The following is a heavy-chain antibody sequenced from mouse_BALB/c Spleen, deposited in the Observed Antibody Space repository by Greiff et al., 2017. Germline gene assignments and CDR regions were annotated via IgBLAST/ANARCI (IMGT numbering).Heavy chain of an antibody. J-gene: IGHJ3*01. CDR3: ARELLRTFAY. CDR2: ISSGGST. Sequence: EVKLVESGGGLVKPGGSLKLSCAASGFTFSSYAMSWVRQTPEKRLEWVASISSGGSTYYPDSVKGRFTISRDNARNILYLQMSSLRSEDTAMYYCARELLRTFAYWGQGTLVTVSA. V-gene: IGHV5-6-5*01. CDR1: GFTFSSYA. D-gene: IGHD1-1*01.